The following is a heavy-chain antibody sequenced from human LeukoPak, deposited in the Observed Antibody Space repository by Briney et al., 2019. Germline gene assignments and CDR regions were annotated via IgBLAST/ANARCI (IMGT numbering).Heavy chain of an antibody. CDR2: INPSGGST. V-gene: IGHV1-46*01. Sequence: ASVKVSRKASGYTFTSYYMHWVRQAPGQGLEWMGIINPSGGSTSYAQKFQGRVTMTRDTSTSTVYMELSSLRSEDTAVYYCARDWSGYGFDYWGQGTLVTVSS. CDR1: GYTFTSYY. J-gene: IGHJ4*02. D-gene: IGHD5-12*01. CDR3: ARDWSGYGFDY.